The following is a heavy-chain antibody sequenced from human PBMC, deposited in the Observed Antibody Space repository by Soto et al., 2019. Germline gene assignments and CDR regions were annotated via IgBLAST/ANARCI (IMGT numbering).Heavy chain of an antibody. D-gene: IGHD1-26*01. CDR1: GFTFSSYA. V-gene: IGHV3-23*01. CDR2: ISGSDDST. J-gene: IGHJ4*02. Sequence: GGSLRLSCAASGFTFSSYAMSWVRQAPGKGLEWVSFISGSDDSTYYADSVKGRFTISRDNSKNTLYLQINSLRAEDTAIYYCAKDKSMGAGSYSYFDSWGQGTLVTVSS. CDR3: AKDKSMGAGSYSYFDS.